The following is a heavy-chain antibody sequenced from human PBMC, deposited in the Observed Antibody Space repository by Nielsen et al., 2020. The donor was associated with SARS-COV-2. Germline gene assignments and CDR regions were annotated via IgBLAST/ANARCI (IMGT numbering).Heavy chain of an antibody. Sequence: GGSLRLSCVASGFTFEDYAMHWVRQAPGKGLEWVSGISWNSGSIGYADSVKGRFTISRDNAKNSLYLQMNSLRAEDTAVYYCARHYGDYDWYFDLWGRGTLVTVSS. V-gene: IGHV3-9*01. J-gene: IGHJ2*01. CDR2: ISWNSGSI. CDR3: ARHYGDYDWYFDL. D-gene: IGHD4-17*01. CDR1: GFTFEDYA.